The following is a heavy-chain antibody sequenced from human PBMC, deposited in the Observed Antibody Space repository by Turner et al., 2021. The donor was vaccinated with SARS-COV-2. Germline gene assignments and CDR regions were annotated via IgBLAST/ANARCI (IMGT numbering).Heavy chain of an antibody. V-gene: IGHV3-9*01. J-gene: IGHJ6*02. CDR2: IRWNSGSI. CDR3: VKDLGYSSGGMDV. Sequence: EVQLVESGGGLVQPGRSLRLSCAASGFTFDDYAMHWVRQAPGKGLEWVSGIRWNSGSIGYADSVKGRFTISRDNAKNSLYLQMNSLRVEDTALYYCVKDLGYSSGGMDVWGQGTTVTVSS. D-gene: IGHD6-19*01. CDR1: GFTFDDYA.